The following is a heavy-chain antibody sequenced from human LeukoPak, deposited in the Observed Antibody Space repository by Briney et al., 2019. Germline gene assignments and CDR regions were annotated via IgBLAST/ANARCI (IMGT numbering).Heavy chain of an antibody. CDR2: ISYDGSNK. CDR3: AKERIQLWLGGVGFDY. Sequence: PGGSLRLSCAASGFTFSSYGMHWVRQAPGKGLEWVAVISYDGSNKYYADSVKGRFTISRDNSKNTLYLQMNSLRAEDTAVYYCAKERIQLWLGGVGFDYWGQGTLVTVSS. CDR1: GFTFSSYG. J-gene: IGHJ4*02. V-gene: IGHV3-30*18. D-gene: IGHD5-18*01.